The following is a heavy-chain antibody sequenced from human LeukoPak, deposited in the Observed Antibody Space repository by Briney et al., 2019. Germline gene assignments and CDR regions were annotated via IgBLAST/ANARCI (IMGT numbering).Heavy chain of an antibody. CDR2: INQDGSEK. D-gene: IGHD2-15*01. CDR1: GFTFSNAW. CDR3: ARDHVVDGLVFDY. Sequence: GGSLRLSCAASGFTFSNAWMSWVRQAPGKGLEWVANINQDGSEKYYVDSVKGRFTISRDNTKNSLYLQMNSLRAEDTAIYYCARDHVVDGLVFDYWGQGALVTVSS. V-gene: IGHV3-7*03. J-gene: IGHJ4*02.